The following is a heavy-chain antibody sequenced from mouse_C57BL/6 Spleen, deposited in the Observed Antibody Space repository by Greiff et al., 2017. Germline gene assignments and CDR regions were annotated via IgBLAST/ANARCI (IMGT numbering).Heavy chain of an antibody. D-gene: IGHD2-14*01. J-gene: IGHJ1*03. V-gene: IGHV1-52*01. CDR3: ARGGVPRYFDV. Sequence: VQLQQPGVELVRPGSSVKLSCKASGYTFTSYWMHWVKQRPIQGLEWIGNIDPSDSATHYNQKFKDKATLTVDKSSSTAYMQLSSLTSEDSAVYYCARGGVPRYFDVWGTGTTVTVSS. CDR1: GYTFTSYW. CDR2: IDPSDSAT.